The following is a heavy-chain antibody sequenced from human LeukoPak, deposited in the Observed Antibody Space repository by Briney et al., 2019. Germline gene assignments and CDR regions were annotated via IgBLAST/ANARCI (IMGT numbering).Heavy chain of an antibody. D-gene: IGHD3-9*01. CDR2: ISYDGSNK. CDR1: GFTFSSYA. V-gene: IGHV3-30-3*01. Sequence: GGSLRLSCAASGFTFSSYAMHWVRQAPGKGLEWVAVISYDGSNKYYADSVKGRFTISRDNSKNTLYLQMNSLRAEDTAVYYCARDFSLSLTSYYYGMDVWGQGATVTVSS. CDR3: ARDFSLSLTSYYYGMDV. J-gene: IGHJ6*02.